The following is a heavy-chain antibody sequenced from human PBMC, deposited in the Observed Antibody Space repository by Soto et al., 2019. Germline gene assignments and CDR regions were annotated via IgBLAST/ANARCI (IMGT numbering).Heavy chain of an antibody. CDR2: VSYDEVNK. CDR1: GFTFSNFG. D-gene: IGHD6-19*01. V-gene: IGHV3-30*18. Sequence: GGSLRLSWVGSGFTFSNFGIHGVRQAPGKGLEWLAVVSYDEVNKFYADSARGRFTISRDNSKDTVYLQINSLRRDDTAMYFCAKVMTEYSGVAIDHWGQGTLVTVSS. J-gene: IGHJ4*02. CDR3: AKVMTEYSGVAIDH.